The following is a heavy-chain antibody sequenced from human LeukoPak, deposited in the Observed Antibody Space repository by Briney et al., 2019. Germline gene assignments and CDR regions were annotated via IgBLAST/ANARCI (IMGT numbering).Heavy chain of an antibody. CDR1: GFTFSNYW. CDR2: MNQDGGGK. CDR3: ARDGYIDSCDY. D-gene: IGHD3-22*01. Sequence: GGSLRLSCAASGFTFSNYWMSWVCQAPGKGLEWVANMNQDGGGKYYVGSVKGRFTISRDNTKNSLYLQMNSLGVEDTAVYYCARDGYIDSCDYWGRGTLVTVSS. J-gene: IGHJ4*02. V-gene: IGHV3-7*01.